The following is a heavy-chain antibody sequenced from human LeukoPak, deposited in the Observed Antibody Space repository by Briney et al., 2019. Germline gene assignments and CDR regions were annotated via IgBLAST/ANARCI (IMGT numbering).Heavy chain of an antibody. CDR3: AGGPSWGSSGGRVFGY. Sequence: ASVKVSCKASGYTFTSYDINWVRQATGQGLEWMGWMNPNSGNTGYAQKFQGRVTMTRNTSISTAYMELRSLRSEDTAVDDCAGGPSWGSSGGRVFGYWGQGTLVTVSS. V-gene: IGHV1-8*01. D-gene: IGHD7-27*01. J-gene: IGHJ4*02. CDR1: GYTFTSYD. CDR2: MNPNSGNT.